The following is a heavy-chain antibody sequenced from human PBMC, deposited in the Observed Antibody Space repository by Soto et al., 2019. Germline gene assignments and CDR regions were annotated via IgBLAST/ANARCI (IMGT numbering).Heavy chain of an antibody. CDR2: ISSSSSYT. CDR1: GFTFSDYY. D-gene: IGHD1-7*01. Sequence: LRLSCAASGFTFSDYYMSWIRQAPGKGLEWVSYISSSSSYTNYADSVKGRFTISRDNAKNSLYLQMNSLRAEDTAVYYCARPLIRLELRSLGYWGQGTLVTVSS. CDR3: ARPLIRLELRSLGY. V-gene: IGHV3-11*06. J-gene: IGHJ4*02.